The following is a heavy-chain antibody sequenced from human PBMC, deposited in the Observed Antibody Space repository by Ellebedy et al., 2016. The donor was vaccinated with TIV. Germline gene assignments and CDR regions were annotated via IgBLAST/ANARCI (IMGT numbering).Heavy chain of an antibody. D-gene: IGHD3-10*01. CDR2: IKQDGSEE. CDR1: GFTFNVNW. CDR3: VRLGYYCMDF. Sequence: GGSLRLSCAASGFTFNVNWMAWVRQAPGKGLEWVAHIKQDGSEEYYRDSVKGRFIISRDNARNSLYLQMNSLRVADPAVYYCVRLGYYCMDFWGQGTLVTVSS. V-gene: IGHV3-7*03. J-gene: IGHJ4*02.